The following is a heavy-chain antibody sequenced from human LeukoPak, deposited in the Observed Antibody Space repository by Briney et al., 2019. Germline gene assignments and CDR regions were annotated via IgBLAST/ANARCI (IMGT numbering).Heavy chain of an antibody. CDR1: GFTFNNYA. CDR3: AKSMTLQWRGFFDL. V-gene: IGHV3-23*01. J-gene: IGHJ2*01. D-gene: IGHD6-19*01. Sequence: GGSLRLSCAASGFTFNNYAMNWVRQAPGKGLEWVSVISGSGGTTYYADSVKGRFTISRDNSKITLYLQKNSLRADDTAIYYCAKSMTLQWRGFFDLWGRGTHVTVSS. CDR2: ISGSGGTT.